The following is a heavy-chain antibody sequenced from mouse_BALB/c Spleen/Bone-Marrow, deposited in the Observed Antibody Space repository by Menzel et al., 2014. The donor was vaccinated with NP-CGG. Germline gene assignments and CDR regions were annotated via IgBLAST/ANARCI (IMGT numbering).Heavy chain of an antibody. CDR2: IDPAIFT. CDR3: ASYRYGWYFDV. Sequence: VQLQQSGAELVKPGASVKLSCTASGFDIKDTYLHWGKQRPEQGLDWIGRIDPAIFTKYDPKFQGKATITADTSSNTAYLRLSSLTSEDTAVYYCASYRYGWYFDVWGAGTTVTVSS. CDR1: GFDIKDTY. D-gene: IGHD2-14*01. V-gene: IGHV14-3*02. J-gene: IGHJ1*01.